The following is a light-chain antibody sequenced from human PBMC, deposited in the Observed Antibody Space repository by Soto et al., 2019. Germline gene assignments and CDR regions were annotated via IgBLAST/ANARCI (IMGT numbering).Light chain of an antibody. J-gene: IGKJ1*01. Sequence: EIVLTQSPGTLSLSPGERATLSCRASQSVSSSYLAWYQQKPGQAPRLLIYGASSRATGIPDRFSGSGSGTDFTLTISRLEPEDFAVYYCQQSYNPPWTFGLGTTVEVK. CDR1: QSVSSSY. V-gene: IGKV3-20*01. CDR3: QQSYNPPWT. CDR2: GAS.